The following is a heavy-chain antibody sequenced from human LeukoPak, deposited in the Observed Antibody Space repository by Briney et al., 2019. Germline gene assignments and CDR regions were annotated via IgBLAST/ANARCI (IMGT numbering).Heavy chain of an antibody. J-gene: IGHJ3*02. D-gene: IGHD1-26*01. CDR3: ARGTVGAGVFDI. V-gene: IGHV3-13*01. Sequence: GGSLRLSCAASGFSFRSYDMHWVRQATGKGLEWVSAIATTGDTYYPGSVKGRFTISRESAKNSLYLQMNSLRAGDTAVYYCARGTVGAGVFDIWGPGTMVTVSS. CDR2: IATTGDT. CDR1: GFSFRSYD.